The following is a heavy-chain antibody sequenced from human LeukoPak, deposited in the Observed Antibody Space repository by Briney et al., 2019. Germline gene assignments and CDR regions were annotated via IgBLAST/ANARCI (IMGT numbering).Heavy chain of an antibody. Sequence: SVKVSCKASGGTFSSYAISWVRQAPGQGLEWMGMIIPILGIANYAQKFQGRVTITADKSTSTAYMELSSLRSEDTAVYYCARDDWFGESTSYYFDYWGQGTLVTVSS. D-gene: IGHD3-10*01. J-gene: IGHJ4*02. CDR3: ARDDWFGESTSYYFDY. V-gene: IGHV1-69*04. CDR2: IIPILGIA. CDR1: GGTFSSYA.